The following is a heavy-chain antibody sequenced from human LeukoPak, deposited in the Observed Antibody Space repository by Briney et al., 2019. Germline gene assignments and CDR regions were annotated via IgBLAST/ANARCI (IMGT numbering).Heavy chain of an antibody. D-gene: IGHD1-26*01. CDR3: ATADWESFYFDS. CDR1: GGSVSRGGYY. CDR2: TSYSEGT. J-gene: IGHJ4*02. Sequence: SETLSLTCTVSGGSVSRGGYYWNWIRQHPGKGLEWIGFTSYSEGTYYNPSLMSRITISVDISQNQFSLKMRDVTAADTAVYFCATADWESFYFDSWGQGALVAASS. V-gene: IGHV4-31*03.